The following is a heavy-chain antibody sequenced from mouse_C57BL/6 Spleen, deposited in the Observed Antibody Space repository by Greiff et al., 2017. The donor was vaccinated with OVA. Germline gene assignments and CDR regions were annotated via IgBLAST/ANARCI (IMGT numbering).Heavy chain of an antibody. D-gene: IGHD1-1*01. CDR1: GYTFTSYW. CDR2: IDPSDSYT. Sequence: QVQLQQPGAELVRPGTSVKLSCKASGYTFTSYWMHWVKQRPGQGLEWIGVIDPSDSYTNYNQKFKGKATLTVDTSSSTAYMQLSSLTSEDSAVYDCARDYGSSYGGDAMDYWGQGTSVTVSS. J-gene: IGHJ4*01. CDR3: ARDYGSSYGGDAMDY. V-gene: IGHV1-59*01.